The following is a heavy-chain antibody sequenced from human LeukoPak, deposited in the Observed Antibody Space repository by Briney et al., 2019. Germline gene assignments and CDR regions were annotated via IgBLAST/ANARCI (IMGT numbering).Heavy chain of an antibody. CDR3: ARLVVVAATLYRWFDP. CDR1: GYSFTSYW. Sequence: GESLKISCKGSGYSFTSYWIAWVRQMPGKGLEWMGIIYPGDSDTRYSPSFQGQVTISADKSISTAYLQWSSLKASDTAMYYCARLVVVAATLYRWFDPWGQGTLVTVSS. J-gene: IGHJ5*02. CDR2: IYPGDSDT. V-gene: IGHV5-51*01. D-gene: IGHD2-15*01.